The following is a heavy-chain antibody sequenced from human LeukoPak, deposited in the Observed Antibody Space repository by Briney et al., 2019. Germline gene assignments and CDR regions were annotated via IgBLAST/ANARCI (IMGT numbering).Heavy chain of an antibody. D-gene: IGHD3-9*01. CDR1: GGSFSGYY. J-gene: IGHJ4*02. Sequence: SETLSLTCAVYGGSFSGYYWSWIRQPPGKGLEWIGEINHSGSTNYNPSLKSRVTISVDTSKNQFSLKLSSVTAADTAVYYCARVGRDYDILTGYYNPYFDYWGQGTLVTVSS. CDR2: INHSGST. CDR3: ARVGRDYDILTGYYNPYFDY. V-gene: IGHV4-34*01.